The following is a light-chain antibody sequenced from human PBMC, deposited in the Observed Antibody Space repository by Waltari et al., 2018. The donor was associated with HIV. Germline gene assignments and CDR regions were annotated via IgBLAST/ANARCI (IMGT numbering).Light chain of an antibody. CDR2: QDT. CDR3: QVWDNSSAVV. J-gene: IGLJ2*01. Sequence: SSELTQAPSVSVSPGQTASLTCSGDKLGDRYSSWYQQKPGQSPVLFIYQDTKRPSGISERFSGSNSGNTATLTISGTQAMDEADYYCQVWDNSSAVVFGGGTKLTVL. CDR1: KLGDRY. V-gene: IGLV3-1*01.